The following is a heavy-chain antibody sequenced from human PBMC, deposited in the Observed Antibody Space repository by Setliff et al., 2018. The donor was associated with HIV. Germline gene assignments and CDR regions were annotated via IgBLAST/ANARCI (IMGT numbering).Heavy chain of an antibody. Sequence: GGSLRLSCAASGFIFSGSAMHWVRQASGKGLEWVGRIRSKDNNYVTTYAASVKGRFTISRDDSKSTAYLQMNSLKIVDTAVYYCIRGPDYPYYFDYWGQGTQVTVSS. CDR1: GFIFSGSA. D-gene: IGHD4-17*01. J-gene: IGHJ4*02. CDR3: IRGPDYPYYFDY. CDR2: IRSKDNNYVT. V-gene: IGHV3-73*01.